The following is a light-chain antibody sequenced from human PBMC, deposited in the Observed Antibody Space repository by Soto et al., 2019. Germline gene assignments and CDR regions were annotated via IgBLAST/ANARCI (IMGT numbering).Light chain of an antibody. J-gene: IGLJ2*01. CDR2: VND. CDR3: GTWDNSLGDGHVV. V-gene: IGLV1-51*01. CDR1: SSNIGSNY. Sequence: QSVLTQPPSVSGTPGQRVAISCSGTSSNIGSNYVYWYQQLPGTAPKLVMFVNDLRPSGVPDRFSGSKSGTSATLGITGLQTGDEADYYCGTWDNSLGDGHVVFGGGTKLTVL.